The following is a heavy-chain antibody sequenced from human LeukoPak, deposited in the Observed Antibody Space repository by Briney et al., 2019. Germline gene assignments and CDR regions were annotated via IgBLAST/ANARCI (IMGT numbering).Heavy chain of an antibody. J-gene: IGHJ4*02. Sequence: ASVKVSCKASGYTFTSYGISWVRQAPGQGLEWMGWISSYNGHTNYAQKVQGRVTMTRDTSISTAYMELSRLRSDDTAVYYCARTIPARRAYYYDSSGYYEDYWGQGTLVTVSS. CDR3: ARTIPARRAYYYDSSGYYEDY. CDR1: GYTFTSYG. V-gene: IGHV1-18*01. CDR2: ISSYNGHT. D-gene: IGHD3-22*01.